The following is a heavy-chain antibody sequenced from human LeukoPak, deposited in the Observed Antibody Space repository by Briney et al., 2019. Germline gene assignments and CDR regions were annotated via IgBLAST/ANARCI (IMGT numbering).Heavy chain of an antibody. V-gene: IGHV1-3*01. CDR3: ARGEVAQYFQH. J-gene: IGHJ1*01. CDR1: RYTFTSYA. D-gene: IGHD1-26*01. CDR2: INGGNGDT. Sequence: ASVKVSCKASRYTFTSYAIHWVRQAPGQRLEWMGYINGGNGDTKYSQNFQGRVTITKDTAATTAYIELTSLRSEDTAVYYCARGEVAQYFQHWGQGIRVTVSS.